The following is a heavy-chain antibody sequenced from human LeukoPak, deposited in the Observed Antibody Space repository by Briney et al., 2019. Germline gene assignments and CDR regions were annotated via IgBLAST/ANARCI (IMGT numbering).Heavy chain of an antibody. D-gene: IGHD3-9*01. J-gene: IGHJ4*02. V-gene: IGHV3-48*04. CDR3: ATQSSSPAPYYDILTGYYNGNY. CDR1: GFTFSSYS. CDR2: ISSSSSTI. Sequence: GGSLRLSCAASGFTFSSYSMNWVRQAPGKGLEWVSYISSSSSTIYYADSVKGRFTISRDNAKNSLYLQMNSLGAEDTAVYYCATQSSSPAPYYDILTGYYNGNYWGQGTLVTVSS.